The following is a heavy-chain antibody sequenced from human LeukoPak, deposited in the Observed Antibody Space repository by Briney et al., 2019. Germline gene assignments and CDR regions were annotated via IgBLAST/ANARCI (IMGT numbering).Heavy chain of an antibody. CDR2: ISAYNGNT. CDR3: ARDGDYGGNWDY. D-gene: IGHD4-23*01. Sequence: ASVKVSCKASGYTFTSYGISWVRQAPGQGLEWMGWISAYNGNTNYPQKLQGRVTMTTDTSTGTAYMELRSLRSDDTAVYYCARDGDYGGNWDYWGQGTLVTVSS. J-gene: IGHJ4*02. CDR1: GYTFTSYG. V-gene: IGHV1-18*01.